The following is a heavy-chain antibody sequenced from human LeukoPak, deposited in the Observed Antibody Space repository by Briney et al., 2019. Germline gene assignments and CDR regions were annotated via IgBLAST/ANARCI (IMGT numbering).Heavy chain of an antibody. CDR1: GFTSRSCA. J-gene: IGHJ3*02. Sequence: PGGSLRLSCATSGFTSRSCAMIWVRQAPERGLQWVSGISGSGTYYADFAKGRFTISRDNSKNTLYLQMNSLRAEDTATYYCARDPNGDYIGAFDMWGQGTMVTVS. CDR3: ARDPNGDYIGAFDM. D-gene: IGHD4-17*01. V-gene: IGHV3-23*01. CDR2: ISGSGT.